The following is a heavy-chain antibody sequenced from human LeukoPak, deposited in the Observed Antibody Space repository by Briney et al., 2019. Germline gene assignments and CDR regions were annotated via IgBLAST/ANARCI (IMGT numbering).Heavy chain of an antibody. CDR3: ARPYSRIDAFDI. V-gene: IGHV4-30-2*01. Sequence: PSETLSLTCTVSGGSISSGGYYWSWIRQPPGKGLEWIGYIYHSGSTYYNPSLKSRVTISVDRSKNQFSLKLSSVTAADTAVYYCARPYSRIDAFDIWGQGTMVTVSS. D-gene: IGHD6-13*01. CDR2: IYHSGST. J-gene: IGHJ3*02. CDR1: GGSISSGGYY.